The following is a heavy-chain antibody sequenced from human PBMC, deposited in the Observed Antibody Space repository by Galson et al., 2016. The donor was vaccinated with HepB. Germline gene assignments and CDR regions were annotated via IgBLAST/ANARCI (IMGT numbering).Heavy chain of an antibody. J-gene: IGHJ4*02. CDR1: DASISFTNL. D-gene: IGHD1/OR15-1a*01. CDR2: MHHGGSS. V-gene: IGHV4-4*01. CDR3: ARHLTTPGTRGFDS. Sequence: ETLSLTCAVSDASISFTNLWSWVRQPPGEGLEWIGEMHHGGSSHYNPSLQSRVTISLDISKNQFSLQLSSVTAADTAVYFCARHLTTPGTRGFDSWGRGKLVTVSS.